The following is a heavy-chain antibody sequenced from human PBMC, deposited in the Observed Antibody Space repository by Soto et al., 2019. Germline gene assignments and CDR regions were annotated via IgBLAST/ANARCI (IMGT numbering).Heavy chain of an antibody. Sequence: SETLSLTCIVSGGSISSNDFYWSWIRQHPGKGLEWIGYIYYSGNTYYNPSLKSRVTILVDTSKNQFSLKLSSVTAADTAVYYCARGVQYYYDSSGYPQPWFDPWGQGTLVTVSS. J-gene: IGHJ5*02. V-gene: IGHV4-31*03. D-gene: IGHD3-22*01. CDR2: IYYSGNT. CDR1: GGSISSNDFY. CDR3: ARGVQYYYDSSGYPQPWFDP.